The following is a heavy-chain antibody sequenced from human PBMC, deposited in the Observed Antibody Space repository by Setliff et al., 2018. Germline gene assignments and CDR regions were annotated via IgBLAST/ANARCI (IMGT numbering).Heavy chain of an antibody. J-gene: IGHJ3*02. V-gene: IGHV1-3*04. CDR2: INTDSGNT. D-gene: IGHD3-22*01. Sequence: ASVKVSCKASGYTFNFYGMHWVRQAPGQRPEWMGWINTDSGNTRYSQKFQGRVTIARDTSASTAYMELSSLRSEDTAIYFCARDLDYQYYYDSSGRDAFDIWGQGTMVTVSS. CDR1: GYTFNFYG. CDR3: ARDLDYQYYYDSSGRDAFDI.